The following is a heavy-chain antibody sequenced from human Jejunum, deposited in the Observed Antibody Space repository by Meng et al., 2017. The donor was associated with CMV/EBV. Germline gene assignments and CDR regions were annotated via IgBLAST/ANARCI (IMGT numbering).Heavy chain of an antibody. CDR1: GYAFTGYY. CDR2: INPSSGAI. Sequence: QLLQSGVEVKKPGASVKVSRKASGYAFTGYYIHWLRQAPGQGLEWMGWINPSSGAIFYAQKFQDRVTMSRETSITTVYMDLSSLRSDDTAVYFCSRGGGGDGTYLLDYWGQGTLVTVSS. CDR3: SRGGGGDGTYLLDY. V-gene: IGHV1-2*02. J-gene: IGHJ4*02. D-gene: IGHD2-21*01.